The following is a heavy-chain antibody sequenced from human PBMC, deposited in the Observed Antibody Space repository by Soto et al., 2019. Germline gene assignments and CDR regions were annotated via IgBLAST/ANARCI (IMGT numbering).Heavy chain of an antibody. CDR1: GGTFSSYA. D-gene: IGHD2-15*01. V-gene: IGHV1-69*13. CDR3: ARDVLLGYCSAGSCYNFDY. J-gene: IGHJ4*02. Sequence: SVKVSCKASGGTFSSYALSWVRQAPGQVLEGMGGIIPIFGTTNYAQKFQGRVTITADESTSTAYMELSSLRSEDTAVYYCARDVLLGYCSAGSCYNFDYRSQGTLVNVSS. CDR2: IIPIFGTT.